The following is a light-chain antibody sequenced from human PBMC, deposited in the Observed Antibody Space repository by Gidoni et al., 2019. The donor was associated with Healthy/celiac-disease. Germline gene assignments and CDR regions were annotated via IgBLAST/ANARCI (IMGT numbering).Light chain of an antibody. CDR1: QSISSY. CDR3: QQSYSTPWT. Sequence: DIQMTQSPSSLSASVGDRVTITCRASQSISSYLNWYQQKPGKAPKLLLYAAYSLQSGVPSRFRGSGSGIDFTLTISRRQPEDFATYYCQQSYSTPWTFGQWTKVEIK. V-gene: IGKV1-39*01. J-gene: IGKJ1*01. CDR2: AAY.